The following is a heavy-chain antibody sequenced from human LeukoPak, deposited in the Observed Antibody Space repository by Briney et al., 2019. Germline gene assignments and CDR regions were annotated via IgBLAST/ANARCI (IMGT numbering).Heavy chain of an antibody. D-gene: IGHD2-21*02. CDR3: ARKTTAGPAKAAFDI. CDR2: IYYSGGI. Sequence: PSDTLSLTCSVSGYSISTSNYWAWIRQPPGRGLEWIGHIYYSGGIYYNPSLKSRVTMSVDTSRNQFSLKLSSVTAVDTAVYYCARKTTAGPAKAAFDIWGQGPMVAVST. V-gene: IGHV4-28*05. CDR1: GYSISTSNY. J-gene: IGHJ3*02.